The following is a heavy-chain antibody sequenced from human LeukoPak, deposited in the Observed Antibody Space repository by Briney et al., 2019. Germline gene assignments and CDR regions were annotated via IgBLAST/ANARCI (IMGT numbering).Heavy chain of an antibody. Sequence: SETLSLTCAVSGGSISSGGYSWSWIRQPPGKGLEWIGYIYQSGSTYYNPSLKSRVTISVDRSKNQFSLRLSSVTAADTAVYYCARVVAGGSCCKYWYFDLWGRGTLVTVSS. J-gene: IGHJ2*01. D-gene: IGHD2-15*01. CDR1: GGSISSGGYS. CDR3: ARVVAGGSCCKYWYFDL. V-gene: IGHV4-30-2*01. CDR2: IYQSGST.